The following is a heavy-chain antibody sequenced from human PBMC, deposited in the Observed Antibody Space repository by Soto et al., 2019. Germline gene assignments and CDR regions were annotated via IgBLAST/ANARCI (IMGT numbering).Heavy chain of an antibody. Sequence: AVGSVRLSCASSVFTFSNFWMHCVRQAPGKGLVWVSRIYSDGSGTTYADSVEGRFTISRDNAKSTLYLQMTSLRAEDTAVYYCAPLNSFGSDYWGRGTLVSVSS. D-gene: IGHD5-18*01. V-gene: IGHV3-74*01. CDR1: VFTFSNFW. CDR3: APLNSFGSDY. J-gene: IGHJ4*02. CDR2: IYSDGSGT.